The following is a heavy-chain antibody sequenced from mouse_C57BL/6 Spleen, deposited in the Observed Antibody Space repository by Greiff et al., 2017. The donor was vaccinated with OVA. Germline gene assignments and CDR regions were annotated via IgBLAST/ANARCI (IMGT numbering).Heavy chain of an antibody. J-gene: IGHJ3*01. CDR2: ISSGSSTI. V-gene: IGHV5-17*01. D-gene: IGHD2-4*01. CDR1: GFTFSDYG. CDR3: ARPAYDYDGAWFAY. Sequence: EVQRVESGGGLVKPGGSLKLSCAASGFTFSDYGMHWVRQAPEKGLEWVAYISSGSSTIYYADTVKGRFTISRDNAKKTLFLQMTSLRSEDTAMYYCARPAYDYDGAWFAYWGQGTLVTVSA.